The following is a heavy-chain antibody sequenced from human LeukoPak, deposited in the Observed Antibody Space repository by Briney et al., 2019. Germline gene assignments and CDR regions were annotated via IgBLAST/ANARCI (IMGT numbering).Heavy chain of an antibody. CDR2: IYYSGNT. CDR3: ARENSGSYYFDY. J-gene: IGHJ4*02. CDR1: GGSISSGGYY. D-gene: IGHD1-26*01. V-gene: IGHV4-31*03. Sequence: SETLSLTCTVSGGSISSGGYYWSWIRQHPGKGLEWIGYIYYSGNTYYNPSLKSRVTISVDTSKNQFSLKLSSVTAADTAVYYCARENSGSYYFDYWGQGTLVTVSS.